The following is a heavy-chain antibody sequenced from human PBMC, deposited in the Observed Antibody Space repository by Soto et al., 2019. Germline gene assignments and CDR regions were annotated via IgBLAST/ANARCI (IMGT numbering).Heavy chain of an antibody. CDR2: MNPNSGNT. V-gene: IGHV1-8*01. Sequence: ASVKVSCKASGYTFTSYDINWVRQATGQGLEWMGWMNPNSGNTGYAQKFQGRVTMTRNTSISTAYMELSSLRSEDTAVYYCARGRSIRGSGSYSSDWFDPWGQGTLVTVSS. CDR1: GYTFTSYD. CDR3: ARGRSIRGSGSYSSDWFDP. D-gene: IGHD3-10*01. J-gene: IGHJ5*02.